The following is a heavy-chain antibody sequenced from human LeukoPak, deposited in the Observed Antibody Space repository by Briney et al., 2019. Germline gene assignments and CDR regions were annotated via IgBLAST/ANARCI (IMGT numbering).Heavy chain of an antibody. CDR1: GGTFSSYA. CDR3: ARGSRGSGYVN. J-gene: IGHJ4*02. V-gene: IGHV1-69*05. D-gene: IGHD5-12*01. Sequence: ASVKVSCKASGGTFSSYAISWVRQAPGQGLEWMGGIIPIFGTANYAQKFQGRVTMTRDTSTSTVYMELSSLRSEDTAVYYCARGSRGSGYVNWGQGTLVTVSS. CDR2: IIPIFGTA.